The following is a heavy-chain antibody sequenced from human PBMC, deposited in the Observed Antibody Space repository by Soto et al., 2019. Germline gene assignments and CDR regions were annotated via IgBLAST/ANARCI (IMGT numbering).Heavy chain of an antibody. V-gene: IGHV3-9*01. CDR3: AKNHVGGLVGTFDY. CDR1: GFTFDDYA. Sequence: GGSLRLSCAASGFTFDDYAMHWVRQAPGKGLEWVSGISWNSGSIGYADSVKGRFTISRDNAKNSLYLQMNSLRAEDTALYYCAKNHVGGLVGTFDYWGQGTLVTVSS. J-gene: IGHJ4*02. CDR2: ISWNSGSI. D-gene: IGHD6-19*01.